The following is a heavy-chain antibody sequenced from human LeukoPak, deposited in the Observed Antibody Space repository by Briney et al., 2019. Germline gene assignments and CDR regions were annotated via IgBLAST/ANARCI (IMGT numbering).Heavy chain of an antibody. D-gene: IGHD3-22*01. CDR1: GGSISSHY. V-gene: IGHV4-59*11. J-gene: IGHJ4*02. CDR3: ARGGSSDSSGLDY. Sequence: SETLSLTCTVSGGSISSHYWSWIRQPPGKGLEWIGYIYYSGSTNYNPSLKSRVTISVDTSKNQFSLKLSSVTAADTAVYYCARGGSSDSSGLDYWGQGTLVTVSS. CDR2: IYYSGST.